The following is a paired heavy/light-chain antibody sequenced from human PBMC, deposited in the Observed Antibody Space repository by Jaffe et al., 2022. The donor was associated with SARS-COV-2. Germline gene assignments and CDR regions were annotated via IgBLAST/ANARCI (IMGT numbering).Light chain of an antibody. CDR2: DAS. Sequence: EIVLTQSPATLSLSPGERATLSCRASQSVSNYLAWYQQKPGQAPRLLIYDASNRATGIPGRFSGSGSGTDFTLTISSLEPEDFAVYYCQQRTNWIYTFGQGTKLEIK. CDR3: QQRTNWIYT. V-gene: IGKV3-11*01. J-gene: IGKJ2*01. CDR1: QSVSNY.
Heavy chain of an antibody. D-gene: IGHD1-1*01. CDR2: IYYSGNT. Sequence: QLQLQESGPGLVQPSETLSLICSVSGGSISRNNYYWGWIRQPPGKGLEWIGSIYYSGNTFYNPSLKSRVTISVDTSKNQFSLKLSSLTAADTAVYYCARQFPTQQLSHPSDYWGQGTLVTVSS. V-gene: IGHV4-39*01. J-gene: IGHJ4*02. CDR3: ARQFPTQQLSHPSDY. CDR1: GGSISRNNYY.